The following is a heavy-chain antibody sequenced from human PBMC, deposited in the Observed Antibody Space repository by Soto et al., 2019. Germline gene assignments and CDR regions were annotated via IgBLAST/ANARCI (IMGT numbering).Heavy chain of an antibody. D-gene: IGHD1-1*01. Sequence: HPGGSLRLSCAASGFTFDDYAMHWVRQAPGKGLEWVSGISWNSGSIGYADSVKGRFTISRDNAKNSLYLQMNSLRAEDTALYYCAKGHVHDYWGQGTLVTVSS. CDR1: GFTFDDYA. CDR3: AKGHVHDY. J-gene: IGHJ4*02. V-gene: IGHV3-9*01. CDR2: ISWNSGSI.